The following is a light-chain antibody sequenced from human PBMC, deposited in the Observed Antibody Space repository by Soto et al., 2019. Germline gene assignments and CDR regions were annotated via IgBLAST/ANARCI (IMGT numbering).Light chain of an antibody. J-gene: IGKJ4*01. CDR2: GAS. CDR3: QQYGRSLT. V-gene: IGKV3-20*01. Sequence: EIVLTQSPGTLSLSPGERATLSCRASQSVSNNYLAWYQQKRGRAPRLLVYGASTRATGIPDRFSGSGSGTDFTLTISRLEPEDFAVYYCQQYGRSLTFGGGTKVEIK. CDR1: QSVSNNY.